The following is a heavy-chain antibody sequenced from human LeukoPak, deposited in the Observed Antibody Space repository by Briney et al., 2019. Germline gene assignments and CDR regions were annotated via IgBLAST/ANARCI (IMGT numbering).Heavy chain of an antibody. CDR1: GGSISSYY. V-gene: IGHV4-59*01. J-gene: IGHJ4*02. CDR2: LYYSGST. Sequence: PSETLSLTCSVFGGSISSYYWGWIRQPPGKGLEWIGYLYYSGSTNYNPSLKSRVTISVATSKNQFSLKLSSVTAADTAVYYCARLQLEKVGATDTYYFDYWGQGTLVTVSS. CDR3: ARLQLEKVGATDTYYFDY. D-gene: IGHD1-26*01.